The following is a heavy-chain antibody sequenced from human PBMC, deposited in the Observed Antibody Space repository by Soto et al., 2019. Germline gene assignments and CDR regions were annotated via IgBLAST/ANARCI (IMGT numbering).Heavy chain of an antibody. CDR3: AREYYGLLTGYYTDY. V-gene: IGHV3-74*01. CDR1: GFPFSSYW. Sequence: EVQLVESGGDLVQRGGSLILSCAASGFPFSSYWMHWVRHTPGKGLDWVARISGDGVTTYYADSVTGRFTVSRDNAKNTLSLQMSGLRAEDTAVYYCAREYYGLLTGYYTDYWGQGTLVSVS. CDR2: ISGDGVTT. D-gene: IGHD3-9*01. J-gene: IGHJ4*02.